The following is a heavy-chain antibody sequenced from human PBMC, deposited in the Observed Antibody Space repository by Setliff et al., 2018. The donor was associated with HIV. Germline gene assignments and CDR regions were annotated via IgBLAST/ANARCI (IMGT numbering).Heavy chain of an antibody. V-gene: IGHV4-39*01. Sequence: SETLSLTCSVSGGSMSNSAYYWGWIRQPPGKGLEWIGNIYYTGSTYYNPSLQTRVTINVHTSYKQFSLRLNSVTVADTAVYYCARRFEKWLAFDYWGQGTLVTVSS. J-gene: IGHJ4*02. D-gene: IGHD6-19*01. CDR2: IYYTGST. CDR1: GGSMSNSAYY. CDR3: ARRFEKWLAFDY.